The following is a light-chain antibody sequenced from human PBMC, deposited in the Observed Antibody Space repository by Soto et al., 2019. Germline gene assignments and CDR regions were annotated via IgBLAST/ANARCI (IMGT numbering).Light chain of an antibody. CDR2: EVI. V-gene: IGLV2-14*01. Sequence: QSVLTQPASVSGSPGQSITISCTGTSSDVGAYDYVSWYQQHPGNAPKLLIYEVIHRPSGVSDRFSGSKSGNTASLTISGLRAEDEADFYCSSYTSTNTLVFGTGTKLTVL. J-gene: IGLJ1*01. CDR1: SSDVGAYDY. CDR3: SSYTSTNTLV.